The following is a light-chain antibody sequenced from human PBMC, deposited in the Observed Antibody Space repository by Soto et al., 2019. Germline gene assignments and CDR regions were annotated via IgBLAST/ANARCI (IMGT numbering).Light chain of an antibody. V-gene: IGKV1-39*01. CDR1: QTISGF. Sequence: ILMTQSPDSRAAFVGDRVTISCRASQTISGFLNWFQQKPGKAPRLLIYAATSLQSGVPSRFSGGASGKDFTLSISSLQPEDFATYYCQQSYSMPLTFGQVGRLEI. J-gene: IGKJ5*01. CDR3: QQSYSMPLT. CDR2: AAT.